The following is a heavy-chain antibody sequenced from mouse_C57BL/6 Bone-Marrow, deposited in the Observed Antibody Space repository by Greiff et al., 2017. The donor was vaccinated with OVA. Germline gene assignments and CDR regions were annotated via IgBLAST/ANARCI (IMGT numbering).Heavy chain of an antibody. D-gene: IGHD5-1*01. Sequence: QVQLQQSGAELVRPGASVTLSCKASGYTFTDYEMHWVKQTPVHGLEWIGALDPETGGTAYNQKFKGKAILTADKSSSTAYMELRSLTSEDSAVYYCNEYAGCAYWGQGTRVTVSA. CDR2: LDPETGGT. V-gene: IGHV1-15*01. J-gene: IGHJ3*01. CDR3: NEYAGCAY. CDR1: GYTFTDYE.